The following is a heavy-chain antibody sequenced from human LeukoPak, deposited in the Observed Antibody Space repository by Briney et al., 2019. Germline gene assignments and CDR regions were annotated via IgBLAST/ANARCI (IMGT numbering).Heavy chain of an antibody. CDR3: ARVHYGSGSYPYFDY. Sequence: GGSLRLSCAASGFTFSSYAMHWVRQAPGKGLEGVAVISYDGSNKYYAGSVKGRFTISRDNSKNTLYLQMNSLRAEDTAVYYCARVHYGSGSYPYFDYWGQGTLVTVSS. CDR2: ISYDGSNK. D-gene: IGHD3-10*01. CDR1: GFTFSSYA. V-gene: IGHV3-30*04. J-gene: IGHJ4*02.